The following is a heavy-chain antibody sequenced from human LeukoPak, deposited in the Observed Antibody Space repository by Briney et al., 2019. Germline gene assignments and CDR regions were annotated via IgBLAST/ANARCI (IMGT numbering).Heavy chain of an antibody. V-gene: IGHV3-30*02. Sequence: GGSLRLSCAASGFTFSNYGMHWVRQAPGKGLEWVAFIRYDGTNKYYADSVKGRFTISRDNSKNTLYLQMNSLRAEDTAVYYCAKDTYDSSGYYRRFDYWGQGTPVTVSS. CDR1: GFTFSNYG. D-gene: IGHD3-22*01. J-gene: IGHJ4*02. CDR3: AKDTYDSSGYYRRFDY. CDR2: IRYDGTNK.